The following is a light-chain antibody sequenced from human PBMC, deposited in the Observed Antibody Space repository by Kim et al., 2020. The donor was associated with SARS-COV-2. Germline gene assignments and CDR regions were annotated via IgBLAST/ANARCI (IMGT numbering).Light chain of an antibody. V-gene: IGKV3-11*01. CDR1: QSVSSY. CDR3: QKRSNWPPIT. CDR2: DAS. Sequence: EIVLTQSPATLSLSPGERATLSCRASQSVSSYLAWYQQKPGQAPRLLIYDASNRTTGIPARFSGSGSGTDFTLTISSLEPEDFAVYYCQKRSNWPPITFVGGTRMEIK. J-gene: IGKJ5*01.